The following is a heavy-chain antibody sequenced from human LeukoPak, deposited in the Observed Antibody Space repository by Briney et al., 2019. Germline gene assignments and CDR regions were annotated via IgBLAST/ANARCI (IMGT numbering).Heavy chain of an antibody. CDR3: AKDLGDYVWGSYRPGDY. CDR2: ISGSGGST. Sequence: GGSLRLSCAASGFTFSSYGMSWVRQAPGKGLEWVSAISGSGGSTYYADSVKGRFTISRDNSKNTLYLQMNSLRAEDTAVYYCAKDLGDYVWGSYRPGDYWGQGTLVTVSS. D-gene: IGHD3-16*02. J-gene: IGHJ4*02. V-gene: IGHV3-23*01. CDR1: GFTFSSYG.